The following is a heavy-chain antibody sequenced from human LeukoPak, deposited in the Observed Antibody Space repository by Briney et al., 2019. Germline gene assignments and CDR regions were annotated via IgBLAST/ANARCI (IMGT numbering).Heavy chain of an antibody. Sequence: ASVKASCKASGYTFTSYDINWVRQATGQGLEWMGWMNPNSGNTGYAQKFQGRVTMTRNTSISTAYMELSSLRSEDTAVYYCARLFDYVWGSYRPWGQGTLVTVSS. CDR3: ARLFDYVWGSYRP. CDR2: MNPNSGNT. D-gene: IGHD3-16*02. V-gene: IGHV1-8*01. J-gene: IGHJ5*02. CDR1: GYTFTSYD.